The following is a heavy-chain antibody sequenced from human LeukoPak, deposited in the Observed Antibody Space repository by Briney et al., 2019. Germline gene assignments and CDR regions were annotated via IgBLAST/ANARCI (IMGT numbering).Heavy chain of an antibody. CDR1: GYTFTGYY. V-gene: IGHV1-2*04. Sequence: ASVKVSCKASGYTFTGYYMHWVRQAPGQGLEWMGWINPNSGGTNYAQKFQGWVTMTRGTSISTAYMELSRLRSDDTAVYYCARREVARYYYGMDVWGQGTTVTVSS. CDR2: INPNSGGT. J-gene: IGHJ6*02. CDR3: ARREVARYYYGMDV.